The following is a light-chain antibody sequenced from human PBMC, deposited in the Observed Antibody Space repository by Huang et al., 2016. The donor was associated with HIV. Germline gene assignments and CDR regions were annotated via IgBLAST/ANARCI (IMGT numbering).Light chain of an antibody. Sequence: IVLTQSPATLSLSPGERATLSCRASQSVSSYLAWYQQRPGQAPRLLIYDASNSPTGIPGSFSSSWSGTDFTLTISSLAPEDFTVYYCQQRNNPLTFGGGTKVEIK. V-gene: IGKV3-11*01. CDR1: QSVSSY. J-gene: IGKJ4*01. CDR2: DAS. CDR3: QQRNNPLT.